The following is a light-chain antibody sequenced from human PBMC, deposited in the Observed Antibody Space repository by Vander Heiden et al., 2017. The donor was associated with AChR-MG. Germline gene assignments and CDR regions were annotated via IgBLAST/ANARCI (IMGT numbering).Light chain of an antibody. CDR2: AAS. J-gene: IGKJ1*01. CDR1: QGSSKY. V-gene: IGKV1-27*01. Sequence: DIQITQSPSSLSASVGDRVTITCRASQGSSKYLAWYQQKPGKVTKLLIYAASTLQSGVPSRFSGSGSGTDFTLTISSLQPEDVATYYCQKDNSAPRTFGQGTKVEIK. CDR3: QKDNSAPRT.